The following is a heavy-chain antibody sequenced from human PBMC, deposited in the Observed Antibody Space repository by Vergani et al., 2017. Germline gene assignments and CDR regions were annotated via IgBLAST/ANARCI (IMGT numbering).Heavy chain of an antibody. CDR3: ARVCGGSGGSCHYPGWFDP. Sequence: EVQLVESGGGLVQPGGSLRLSCAASGFTFSSYWMHWVRQAPGKGLVWVSRINSDGSSTSYADSVKGRFTISRDNAKNTLYLQMNSLRAEDTAVYYCARVCGGSGGSCHYPGWFDPWGQGTLVTVSS. D-gene: IGHD2-15*01. V-gene: IGHV3-74*01. CDR1: GFTFSSYW. CDR2: INSDGSST. J-gene: IGHJ5*02.